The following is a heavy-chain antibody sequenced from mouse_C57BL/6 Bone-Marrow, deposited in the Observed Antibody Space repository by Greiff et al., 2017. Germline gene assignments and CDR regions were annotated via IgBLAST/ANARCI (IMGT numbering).Heavy chain of an antibody. CDR3: ARRYYGNLYYYAMDY. CDR1: GYTFTDYN. V-gene: IGHV1-18*01. J-gene: IGHJ4*01. D-gene: IGHD2-1*01. Sequence: VQLQQSGPELVKPGASVKIPCKASGYTFTDYNMDWVKQSHGKSLEWIGDINPNNGGTIYNQKFKGKATLTVDKSSSTAYMELRSLTSEDTAVYYCARRYYGNLYYYAMDYWGQGTSVTVSS. CDR2: INPNNGGT.